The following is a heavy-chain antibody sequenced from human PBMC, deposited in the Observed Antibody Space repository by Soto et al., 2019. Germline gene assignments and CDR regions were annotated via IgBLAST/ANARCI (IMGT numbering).Heavy chain of an antibody. V-gene: IGHV1-18*04. Sequence: ASVKVSCKASGYTFTSYGISWVRQAPGQGLEWMGWISAYNGNTNYAQKLQGRVTMTTGTSTSTAYMELRSLRSDDTAVYYCARDRGFLELRYYYYYGMEVWGQGTTVTVS. CDR2: ISAYNGNT. CDR3: ARDRGFLELRYYYYYGMEV. D-gene: IGHD3-3*01. J-gene: IGHJ6*02. CDR1: GYTFTSYG.